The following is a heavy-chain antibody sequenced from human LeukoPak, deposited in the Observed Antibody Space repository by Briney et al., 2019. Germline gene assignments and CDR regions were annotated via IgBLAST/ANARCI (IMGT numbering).Heavy chain of an antibody. CDR2: IKQDGSEK. D-gene: IGHD5-18*01. CDR3: ARDLSGIAGYTYGRGIDY. V-gene: IGHV3-7*01. J-gene: IGHJ4*02. CDR1: GFTFSSYW. Sequence: GGSLRLSCAASGFTFSSYWMSWVRQAPGKGLEWVANIKQDGSEKYYVDSVKGRFTISRDNAKNSLYLQMNSLRAEDTAVYYCARDLSGIAGYTYGRGIDYWGQGTLATVSS.